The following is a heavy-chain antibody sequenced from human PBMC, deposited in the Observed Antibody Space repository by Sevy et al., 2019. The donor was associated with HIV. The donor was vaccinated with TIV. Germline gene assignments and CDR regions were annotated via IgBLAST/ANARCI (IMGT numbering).Heavy chain of an antibody. CDR1: GYTFTGYY. D-gene: IGHD6-19*01. V-gene: IGHV1-2*02. J-gene: IGHJ4*02. CDR3: ARAIAVAGREDY. Sequence: ASVKVSCKASGYTFTGYYMHWVRQAPGQGLEWMGWINPNSGGTNYAQKFQGRVTMTRDTSISTAYMELGRLRSDDTAVYYCARAIAVAGREDYWGQGTLVTVSS. CDR2: INPNSGGT.